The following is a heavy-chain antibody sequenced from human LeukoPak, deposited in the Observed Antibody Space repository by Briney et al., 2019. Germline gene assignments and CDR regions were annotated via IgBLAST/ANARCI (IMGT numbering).Heavy chain of an antibody. CDR3: ARGKAWSLTSTFDY. J-gene: IGHJ4*02. V-gene: IGHV1-2*02. CDR1: GYTFTGYY. Sequence: ASLKVSCKASGYTFTGYYMHWVRQAPGQGLEWMGWINPNSGGTNYAQKFQCRVTMTRDTSISTAYMELSRLRSDDTAVYYCARGKAWSLTSTFDYWGQGTLVTASS. CDR2: INPNSGGT. D-gene: IGHD2-21*02.